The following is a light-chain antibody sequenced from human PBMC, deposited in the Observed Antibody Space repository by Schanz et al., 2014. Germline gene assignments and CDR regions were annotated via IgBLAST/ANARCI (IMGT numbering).Light chain of an antibody. CDR2: GAS. V-gene: IGKV3-20*01. Sequence: EIVMTQSPATLSVSPGERATLSCRASQSVSSNLAWYQQKPGQAPRLLIYGASTRATGIPDRFSGSGSGTDFTLTISRLEPEDFAVYYCQYYGTSFWTFGQGTKVEV. CDR3: QYYGTSFWT. CDR1: QSVSSN. J-gene: IGKJ1*01.